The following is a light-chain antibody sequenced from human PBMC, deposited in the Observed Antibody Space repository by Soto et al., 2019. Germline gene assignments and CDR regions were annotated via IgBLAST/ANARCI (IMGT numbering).Light chain of an antibody. CDR1: QSISSH. V-gene: IGKV1-39*01. J-gene: IGKJ4*01. CDR3: QQSHRTPLT. Sequence: DIQMTQSPSSLSASVGDRVTITCRASQSISSHLNWYQHKPGKAPKLLIYGASSLQSGVPSRFGGSGSGTDFTLTISSLQPEDFATYYCQQSHRTPLTFGGGTKVEIK. CDR2: GAS.